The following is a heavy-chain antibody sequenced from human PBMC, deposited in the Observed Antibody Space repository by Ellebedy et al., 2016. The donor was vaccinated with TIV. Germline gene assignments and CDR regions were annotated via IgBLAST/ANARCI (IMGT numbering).Heavy chain of an antibody. D-gene: IGHD1-26*01. CDR1: GFTFSRYW. CDR2: IKQDGSER. V-gene: IGHV3-7*03. Sequence: GESLKISCAASGFTFSRYWMSWVRQAPGKGLEWVANIKQDGSERYYVDSVTGRFTISRDNAKNSLYLQMDSLRAEDTAVYYCARDVVRWEEQLDDSWGQGILVTVSS. CDR3: ARDVVRWEEQLDDS. J-gene: IGHJ4*02.